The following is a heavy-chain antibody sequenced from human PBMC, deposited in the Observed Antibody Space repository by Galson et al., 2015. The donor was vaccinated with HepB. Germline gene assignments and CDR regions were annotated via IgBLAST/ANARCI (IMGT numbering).Heavy chain of an antibody. Sequence: SVKVSCKASGYTFTGYYMHWVRQAPGQGLEWMGWINPNSGGTNYAQKFQGWVTMTRDTSISTAYMELSRLRSDDTAVYYCATSQGGSDRYYYGMDVWGQGTTVTVSS. D-gene: IGHD3-16*01. CDR2: INPNSGGT. CDR1: GYTFTGYY. CDR3: ATSQGGSDRYYYGMDV. V-gene: IGHV1-2*04. J-gene: IGHJ6*02.